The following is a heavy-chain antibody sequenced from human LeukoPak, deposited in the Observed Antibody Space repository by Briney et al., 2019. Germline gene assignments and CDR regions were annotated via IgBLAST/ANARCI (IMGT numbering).Heavy chain of an antibody. CDR1: GFTFSSYS. Sequence: GGSLRLSCAASGFTFSSYSMNWVRQAPGKGLEWVSYISSSSSTIYYADSVKGRFTISRDNAKNSLYLQMNSLRAEDTAVYYCAREPPYDSSGYYGDYWGQGALVTVSS. CDR2: ISSSSSTI. D-gene: IGHD3-22*01. V-gene: IGHV3-48*01. J-gene: IGHJ4*02. CDR3: AREPPYDSSGYYGDY.